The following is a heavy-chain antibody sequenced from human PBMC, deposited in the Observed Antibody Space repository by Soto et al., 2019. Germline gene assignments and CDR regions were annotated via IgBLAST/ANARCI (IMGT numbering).Heavy chain of an antibody. D-gene: IGHD2-15*01. CDR3: ARGAKGGIDL. Sequence: EVQLVESEGGLVQRGGSLRLSCAASGFTFNYYWMHWVRQAPGQGLVWVSHIHSGGSSTTYADSVKGRFTISRDNTKNQLYLQMNSLAAEDTAVYYGARGAKGGIDLWGQGTTVTVSS. J-gene: IGHJ3*01. CDR1: GFTFNYYW. V-gene: IGHV3-74*01. CDR2: IHSGGSST.